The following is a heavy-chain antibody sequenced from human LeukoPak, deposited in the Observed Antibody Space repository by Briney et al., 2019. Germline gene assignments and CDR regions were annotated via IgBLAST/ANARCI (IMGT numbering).Heavy chain of an antibody. CDR2: IWYDGSNK. V-gene: IGHV3-33*06. CDR3: AKEEEFHDYARGFDY. J-gene: IGHJ4*02. Sequence: PGGSLRLSCAASGFTFSSYGMHWVRQAPGKGLEWVAVIWYDGSNKYYADSVKGRFTISRDNSKNTLYLQMNSLRAEDTAVYYCAKEEEFHDYARGFDYWGQGTLVTVSS. D-gene: IGHD4-17*01. CDR1: GFTFSSYG.